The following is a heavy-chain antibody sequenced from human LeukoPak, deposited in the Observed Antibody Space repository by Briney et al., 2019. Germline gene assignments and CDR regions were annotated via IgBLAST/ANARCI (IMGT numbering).Heavy chain of an antibody. J-gene: IGHJ6*02. CDR1: GYTFTGYY. Sequence: ASVKVSCKASGYTFTGYYMHWVRQAPGQGLEWMGWINPNSGGTNYAQKFQGWVTMTRDTSISTAYMELSRLRSDDTAVYYCARDQVTYYGDYYYYGMDVWGQGTTVTVSS. V-gene: IGHV1-2*04. D-gene: IGHD4-17*01. CDR2: INPNSGGT. CDR3: ARDQVTYYGDYYYYGMDV.